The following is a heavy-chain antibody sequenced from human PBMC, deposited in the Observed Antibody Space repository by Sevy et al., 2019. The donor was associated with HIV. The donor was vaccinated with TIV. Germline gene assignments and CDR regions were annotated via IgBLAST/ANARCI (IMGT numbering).Heavy chain of an antibody. V-gene: IGHV4-59*01. J-gene: IGHJ4*02. Sequence: SETLSLTCTVSGASISXXXXXXXXXXPXXXXXXVGYGDYSGSTNYNPSLKSRVTISLDTSKNQVSLRMSTVTTADTAVYYCARGGARDGYNFPDSWGQGILVTVSS. CDR3: ARGGARDGYNFPDS. D-gene: IGHD1-1*01. CDR2: GDYSGST. CDR1: GASISXXX.